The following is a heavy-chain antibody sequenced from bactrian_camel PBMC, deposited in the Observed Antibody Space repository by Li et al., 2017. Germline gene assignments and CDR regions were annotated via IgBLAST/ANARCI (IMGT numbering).Heavy chain of an antibody. CDR3: AIRGAGYSDYWTAK. Sequence: HVQLVESGGGSVQAGGSLRLSCAPSKYAYCAFVMSWYRQVPGKEREFVSGFDDVARTTYADSVKGRFNIPRDIEKNEAYLQMNSLTPDDTAMYYCAIRGAGYSDYWTAKRGQGTQVTVS. CDR2: FDDVART. V-gene: IGHV3S55*01. J-gene: IGHJ4*01. CDR1: KYAYCAFV. D-gene: IGHD4*01.